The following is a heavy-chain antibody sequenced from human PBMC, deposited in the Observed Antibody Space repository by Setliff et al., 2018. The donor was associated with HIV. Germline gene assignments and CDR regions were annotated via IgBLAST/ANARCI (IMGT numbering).Heavy chain of an antibody. CDR1: GYSFAHYY. CDR2: INPSGGDK. V-gene: IGHV1-46*01. Sequence: GASVKVSCKASGYSFAHYYIHWVRQAPGQGLEWMAVINPSGGDKDFAEKFHGRVTMTSDTSTNTVSLELSSLTSDDTAVYYCARGTRVGANDAFDIWGQGTMVTVSS. D-gene: IGHD1-26*01. CDR3: ARGTRVGANDAFDI. J-gene: IGHJ3*02.